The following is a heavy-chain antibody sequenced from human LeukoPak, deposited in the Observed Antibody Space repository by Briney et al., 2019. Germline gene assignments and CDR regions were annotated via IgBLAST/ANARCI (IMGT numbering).Heavy chain of an antibody. CDR2: ITPFNGNT. V-gene: IGHV1-45*02. D-gene: IGHD5-24*01. CDR3: AAESPRRDGYKDAFDI. J-gene: IGHJ3*02. CDR1: GYTFTYRY. Sequence: SVKVSCKASGYTFTYRYLHWVRQAPGQALEWTGWITPFNGNTNYAQKLQDRVTITRDRSMSTAYMELSSLRSEDTAMYYCAAESPRRDGYKDAFDIWGQGTMVTVSS.